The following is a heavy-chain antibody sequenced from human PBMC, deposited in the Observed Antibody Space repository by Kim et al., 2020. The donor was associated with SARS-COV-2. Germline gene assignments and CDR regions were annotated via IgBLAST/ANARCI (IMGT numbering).Heavy chain of an antibody. Sequence: RFTISRDNSKNTLYLQMNSLRAEDTAVYYCAKETDSSSSHVLYYYYGMDVWGQGTTVTVSS. V-gene: IGHV3-23*01. D-gene: IGHD6-6*01. CDR3: AKETDSSSSHVLYYYYGMDV. J-gene: IGHJ6*02.